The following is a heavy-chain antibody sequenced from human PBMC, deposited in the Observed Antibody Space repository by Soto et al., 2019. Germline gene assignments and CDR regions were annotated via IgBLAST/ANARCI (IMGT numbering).Heavy chain of an antibody. V-gene: IGHV4-34*01. D-gene: IGHD5-12*01. CDR1: GGSFSGYY. Sequence: HSGSLSLTCAVYGGSFSGYYWSWIRQPPGKGLEWIGEINHSGSTNYNPSLKSRVTISVDTSKNQFSLKLTSVTAADTAVYYCARQWLSDFDYRGQGTLVTV. CDR2: INHSGST. CDR3: ARQWLSDFDY. J-gene: IGHJ4*02.